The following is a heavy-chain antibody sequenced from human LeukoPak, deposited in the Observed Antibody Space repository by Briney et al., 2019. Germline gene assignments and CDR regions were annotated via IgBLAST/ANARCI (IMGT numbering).Heavy chain of an antibody. J-gene: IGHJ4*02. CDR3: AKDPGAKYYFDY. Sequence: GGSLRLSCAASGFSFSNYGMHWVRLAPGKGLEWVSFIRYDGGNNWYADSVKGRFTASRDNSKKTLYLQMNSLTTEDTAVYYCAKDPGAKYYFDYWGQGTPVTVSS. CDR2: IRYDGGNN. V-gene: IGHV3-30*02. D-gene: IGHD3-10*01. CDR1: GFSFSNYG.